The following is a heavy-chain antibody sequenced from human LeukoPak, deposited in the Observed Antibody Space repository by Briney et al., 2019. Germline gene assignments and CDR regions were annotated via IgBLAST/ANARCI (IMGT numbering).Heavy chain of an antibody. CDR2: IYHSGST. V-gene: IGHV4-30-2*01. D-gene: IGHD2-21*01. CDR3: ARGALGIASL. J-gene: IGHJ4*02. CDR1: GGSISSGGYY. Sequence: PSETLSLTCTVSGGSISSGGYYWSWIRQPPGKGLEWIGYIYHSGSTYYNPSLKSRVTISVDRSKNQFSLKLSSVTAADTAVYYCARGALGIASLWGQGTLVTVSS.